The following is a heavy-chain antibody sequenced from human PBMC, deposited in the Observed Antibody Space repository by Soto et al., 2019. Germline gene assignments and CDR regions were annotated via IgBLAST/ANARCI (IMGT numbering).Heavy chain of an antibody. CDR3: AKKTDIVVVPASGMDV. Sequence: EVQLLESGGGLVRPGGSLRLSCAASGFTFSSYAMSWVRQAPGKGLEWVSAISGSGGSTYYADSVKGRFTISRDNSKNTLYLQMNSLRAEDTAVYYCAKKTDIVVVPASGMDVWGQGTTVTVSS. CDR2: ISGSGGST. J-gene: IGHJ6*02. CDR1: GFTFSSYA. D-gene: IGHD2-2*01. V-gene: IGHV3-23*01.